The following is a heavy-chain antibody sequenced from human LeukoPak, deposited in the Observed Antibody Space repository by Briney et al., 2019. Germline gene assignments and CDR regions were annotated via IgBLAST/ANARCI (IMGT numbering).Heavy chain of an antibody. CDR1: GFTFSSYG. CDR2: IWYDGSNK. Sequence: GGSLRLSCAASGFTFSSYGMHWVRQAPGKGLEWVAVIWYDGSNKYYADSVKGRFTISRDNSKNTLYLQMNSLRAGDTAVYYCARACSGGSCYPQDDYYYYGMDVWGKGTTVTVSS. CDR3: ARACSGGSCYPQDDYYYYGMDV. J-gene: IGHJ6*04. D-gene: IGHD2-15*01. V-gene: IGHV3-33*01.